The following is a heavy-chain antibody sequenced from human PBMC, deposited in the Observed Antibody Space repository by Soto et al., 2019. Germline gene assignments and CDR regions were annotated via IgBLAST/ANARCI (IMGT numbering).Heavy chain of an antibody. CDR2: IKEDGSEK. V-gene: IGHV3-7*01. Sequence: PGGSLRLSCATSGFTFRNSWMTWVRQAPSKGLEWVATIKEDGSEKYYADSLKGRFTISRDNAVSSLYLQVNSPRAEDTAVYYCAKTNYDFWSGYYQYYYYGMDVWGQGTTVTASS. J-gene: IGHJ6*02. CDR1: GFTFRNSW. D-gene: IGHD3-3*01. CDR3: AKTNYDFWSGYYQYYYYGMDV.